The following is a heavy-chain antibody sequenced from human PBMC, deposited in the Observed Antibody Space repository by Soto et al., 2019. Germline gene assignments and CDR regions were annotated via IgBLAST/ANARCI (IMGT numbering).Heavy chain of an antibody. J-gene: IGHJ6*02. V-gene: IGHV4-34*01. CDR3: ARLRLGYYYYGMDV. CDR2: INHSGST. CDR1: CGSFIGYY. Sequence: SETLSLTCAVYCGSFIGYYWSWIRQPPGKGLEWIGEINHSGSTNYNPSLKSRVTISVDTSKNQFSLKLSSVTAADTAVYYCARLRLGYYYYGMDVWGQGTTVTVSS. D-gene: IGHD5-12*01.